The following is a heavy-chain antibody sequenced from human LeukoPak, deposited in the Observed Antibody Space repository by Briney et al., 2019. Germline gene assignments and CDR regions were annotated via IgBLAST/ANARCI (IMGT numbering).Heavy chain of an antibody. CDR2: INPDGSQK. J-gene: IGHJ4*02. Sequence: PGGSLRLSCAASGFTFSLYWMTWVRQSPGKGLEWVADINPDGSQKYSVDSVKGRFTISRDNSKNTLYLQMKTLRAEDTATYYCAKDSGTWNDSDYWGQGTLVTVSS. V-gene: IGHV3-7*03. D-gene: IGHD1-1*01. CDR3: AKDSGTWNDSDY. CDR1: GFTFSLYW.